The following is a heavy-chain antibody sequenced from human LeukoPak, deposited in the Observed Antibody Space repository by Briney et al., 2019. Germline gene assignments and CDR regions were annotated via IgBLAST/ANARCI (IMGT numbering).Heavy chain of an antibody. J-gene: IGHJ6*02. CDR1: GGSISSYY. D-gene: IGHD6-19*01. CDR2: IYYSGST. CDR3: AEHQWLVLGYYGMDV. Sequence: SETLSLTCTVSGGSISSYYWSWIRQPPGKGLEWIGYIYYSGSTNYNPSLKSRVTISVDTSKNQFSLKLSSVTAADTAVYYCAEHQWLVLGYYGMDVWGQGTTVTVSS. V-gene: IGHV4-59*08.